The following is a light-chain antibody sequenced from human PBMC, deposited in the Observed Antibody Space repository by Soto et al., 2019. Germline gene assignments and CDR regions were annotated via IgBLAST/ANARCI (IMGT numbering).Light chain of an antibody. CDR3: SSYSSGSTLYV. V-gene: IGLV2-14*01. J-gene: IGLJ1*01. CDR1: SSDVGGYNY. Sequence: QSALTQPASVSGSPGQSITISCTGTSSDVGGYNYVSWYQQHPGKAPKLMIYEASYRPSGVSHRFSGSKFGNTASLTISGLQAEDEADYHCSSYSSGSTLYVFGTGTKVTVL. CDR2: EAS.